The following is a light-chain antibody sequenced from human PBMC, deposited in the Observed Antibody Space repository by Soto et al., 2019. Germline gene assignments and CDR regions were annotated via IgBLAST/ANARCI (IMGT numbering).Light chain of an antibody. J-gene: IGLJ2*01. CDR2: DVS. Sequence: QSVLTQPRSVSGSPGQSVTISCTGTSSDVGGYNYVSWYQQHPGTVPKLMIYDVSNRPSGVPDRFSGSKSGNTASLTISGLKAEDEADYYCCSYAGGHTALLFGGVTKLTVL. CDR3: CSYAGGHTALL. V-gene: IGLV2-11*01. CDR1: SSDVGGYNY.